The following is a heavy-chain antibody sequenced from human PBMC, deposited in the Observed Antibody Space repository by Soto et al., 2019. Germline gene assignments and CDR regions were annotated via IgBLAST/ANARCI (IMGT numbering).Heavy chain of an antibody. J-gene: IGHJ5*02. V-gene: IGHV1-69*13. CDR3: ARAHIVLVPAAKWYNWFDP. D-gene: IGHD2-2*01. CDR2: IIPIFGTA. CDR1: GYTFTSYG. Sequence: GASVKVSCKASGYTFTSYGISWVRQAPGQGLEWMGGIIPIFGTANYAQKFQGRVTITADESTSTAYMELSSLRSEDTAVYYCARAHIVLVPAAKWYNWFDPWGQGTLVTVSS.